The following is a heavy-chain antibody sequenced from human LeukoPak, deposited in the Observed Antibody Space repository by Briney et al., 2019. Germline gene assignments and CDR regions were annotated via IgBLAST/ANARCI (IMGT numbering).Heavy chain of an antibody. D-gene: IGHD2-2*01. CDR2: ISYDGSNK. CDR3: AVSSLGSYYYGMDV. CDR1: GFTFSSYG. V-gene: IGHV3-30*03. Sequence: PGGSLRLSCAASGFTFSSYGMHWVRQAPGKGLEWVAVISYDGSNKYYADSVKGRFTISRDNSKNTLYLQMNSLRAEDTAVYYCAVSSLGSYYYGMDVWGQGTTVTVSS. J-gene: IGHJ6*02.